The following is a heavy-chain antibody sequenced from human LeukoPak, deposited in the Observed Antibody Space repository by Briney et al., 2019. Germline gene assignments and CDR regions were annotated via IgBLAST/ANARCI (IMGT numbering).Heavy chain of an antibody. V-gene: IGHV3-21*01. J-gene: IGHJ4*02. Sequence: GGSLRLSCAASGFTFSRYTINWVRQAPGKELEWASSISSNGAYIYYADSMEGRFTISRDNAKNSLSLQMDSLRAEDTAIYYCAREGGRGSSNLDYFDYWGQGMPVTVSS. CDR2: ISSNGAYI. CDR3: AREGGRGSSNLDYFDY. D-gene: IGHD2-15*01. CDR1: GFTFSRYT.